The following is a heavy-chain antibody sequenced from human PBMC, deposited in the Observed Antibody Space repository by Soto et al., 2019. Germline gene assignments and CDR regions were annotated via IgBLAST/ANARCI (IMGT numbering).Heavy chain of an antibody. D-gene: IGHD6-13*01. J-gene: IGHJ4*02. Sequence: XSVKVSCKASGGTLRSYAISWVRQAPGQGLAWMGGIIPIFGTANYAQKFQGRVTITADESTSTAYMELSSLRSEDTAVYYCAREYYSSSWRDFDYWGQGTLVTASS. CDR3: AREYYSSSWRDFDY. CDR2: IIPIFGTA. V-gene: IGHV1-69*01. CDR1: GGTLRSYA.